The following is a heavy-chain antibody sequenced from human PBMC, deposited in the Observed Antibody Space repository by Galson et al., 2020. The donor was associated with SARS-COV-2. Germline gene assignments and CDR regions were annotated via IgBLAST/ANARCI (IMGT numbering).Heavy chain of an antibody. CDR2: IKSKTDGGTT. Sequence: GGSLRLSCAASGFTFSNAWMSWVRQAPGKGLEWVGRIKSKTDGGTTDYAAPVKGRFTISRDDSKNTLYLQMNSLKTEDTAVYYCTTDNMITVGGVIVIPGWFDPWGQGTLVTVSS. V-gene: IGHV3-15*01. D-gene: IGHD3-16*02. J-gene: IGHJ5*02. CDR3: TTDNMITVGGVIVIPGWFDP. CDR1: GFTFSNAW.